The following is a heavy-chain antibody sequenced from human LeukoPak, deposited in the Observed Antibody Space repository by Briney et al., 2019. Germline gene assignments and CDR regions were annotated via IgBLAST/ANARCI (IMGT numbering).Heavy chain of an antibody. Sequence: GGSLRLSCAASGFTFSSYAMHWVRQAPGKGLEWVAVISYDGSNKYYADSVKGRLTISRDNSKNTLYLQMNSLRAEDTAVYYCARDEVLRYFDWFSYYGMDVWGKGTTVTVSS. CDR3: ARDEVLRYFDWFSYYGMDV. D-gene: IGHD3-9*01. CDR1: GFTFSSYA. J-gene: IGHJ6*04. V-gene: IGHV3-30*04. CDR2: ISYDGSNK.